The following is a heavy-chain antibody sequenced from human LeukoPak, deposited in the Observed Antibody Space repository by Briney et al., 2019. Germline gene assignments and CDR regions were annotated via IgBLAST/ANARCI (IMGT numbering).Heavy chain of an antibody. J-gene: IGHJ4*02. CDR3: ARVLVGSSTSLQYYFDY. CDR2: ISSSGSTM. D-gene: IGHD2-2*01. V-gene: IGHV3-11*01. Sequence: GGSLRLSCAASGFTFSDYYMSWIRQAPGKGLEWVSYISSSGSTMYYADSVKGRFTISRDNAKNSLYLQMNSLRAEDTAVYYCARVLVGSSTSLQYYFDYWGQGTLVTVSS. CDR1: GFTFSDYY.